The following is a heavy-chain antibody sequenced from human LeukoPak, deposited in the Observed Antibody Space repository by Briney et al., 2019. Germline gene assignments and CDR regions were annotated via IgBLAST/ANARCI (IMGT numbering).Heavy chain of an antibody. D-gene: IGHD1-14*01. V-gene: IGHV4-39*01. CDR3: ARHVTVVSRVTFVP. CDR2: IFYSGNT. Sequence: GSLRLFCAASGFTFSSYSMNWICQRPGKGLEWIGSIFYSGNTYYNPSLKSRVTISVDTSKNQFSLKLSSVTAADTTVYYCARHVTVVSRVTFVPWCQGSLVTVSS. J-gene: IGHJ5*02. CDR1: GFTFSSYS.